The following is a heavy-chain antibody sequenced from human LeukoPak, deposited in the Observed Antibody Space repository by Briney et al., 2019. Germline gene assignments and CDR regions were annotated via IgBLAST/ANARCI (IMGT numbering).Heavy chain of an antibody. J-gene: IGHJ5*02. Sequence: ASVKVSCKASGYTFTSYYMHWVRQAPGQGLEWMGIINPSGGSTSYAQKFQGRVTMTRDMSTSTVYMELSSLRSEDTAVYYCARSTVTTYWFDPWGQGTLVTVSS. CDR3: ARSTVTTYWFDP. CDR1: GYTFTSYY. D-gene: IGHD4-11*01. V-gene: IGHV1-46*01. CDR2: INPSGGST.